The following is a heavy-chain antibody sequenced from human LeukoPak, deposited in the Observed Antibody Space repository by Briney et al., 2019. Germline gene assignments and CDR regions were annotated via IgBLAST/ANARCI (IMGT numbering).Heavy chain of an antibody. CDR2: ISYDGSNK. V-gene: IGHV3-30-3*01. Sequence: PGGSLRLSCAASGFTFSSYAMHWVRQAPGKGLEWVAVISYDGSNKYYADSVKGRFTISRDNAKNSLRLQMNSLRAEDTAVYYCARIMGYCYSTNCPRGDAFDIWGQGTMVTVSS. J-gene: IGHJ3*02. D-gene: IGHD2-2*01. CDR1: GFTFSSYA. CDR3: ARIMGYCYSTNCPRGDAFDI.